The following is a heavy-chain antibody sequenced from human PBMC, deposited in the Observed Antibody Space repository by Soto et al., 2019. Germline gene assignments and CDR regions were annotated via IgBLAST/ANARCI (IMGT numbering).Heavy chain of an antibody. CDR1: GFTFSSYS. D-gene: IGHD3-3*01. V-gene: IGHV3-48*01. CDR3: AKDRFTIFGGPDY. J-gene: IGHJ4*02. Sequence: GGSLRLSCAASGFTFSSYSMNWVRQAPGKGLEWVSYISSSSSTIYYADSVKGRFTISRDNAKNTLYLQMNSLRAEDTAVYYCAKDRFTIFGGPDYWGQGTLVTVSS. CDR2: ISSSSSTI.